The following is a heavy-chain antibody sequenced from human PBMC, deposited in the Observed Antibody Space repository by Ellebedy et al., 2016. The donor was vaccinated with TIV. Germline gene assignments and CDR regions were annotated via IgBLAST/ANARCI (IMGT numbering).Heavy chain of an antibody. J-gene: IGHJ4*02. V-gene: IGHV3-64*01. Sequence: GESLKISCAASGFTFSSYAMHWVRQAPGKGLEYVSAISSNGGSTYYANSVKGRFTISRDNSKNTLYLQMGSLRAEDMAVYYCAREGREDYYDSRPQDYWGQGTLVTVSS. CDR1: GFTFSSYA. CDR2: ISSNGGST. CDR3: AREGREDYYDSRPQDY. D-gene: IGHD3-22*01.